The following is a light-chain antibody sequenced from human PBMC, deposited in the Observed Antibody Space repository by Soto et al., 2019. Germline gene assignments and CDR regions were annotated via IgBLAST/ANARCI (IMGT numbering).Light chain of an antibody. V-gene: IGKV3-15*01. CDR2: GAS. Sequence: EIVMTQSPATLSVSPGERVTLSCRASQDIRSSLAWYQQKPGQAPRLLIYGASIRATGVPATFSGSGSGTEFTLSISSLQSEHLGVYYCQQDSSWPLTFGGGTEV. CDR3: QQDSSWPLT. CDR1: QDIRSS. J-gene: IGKJ4*01.